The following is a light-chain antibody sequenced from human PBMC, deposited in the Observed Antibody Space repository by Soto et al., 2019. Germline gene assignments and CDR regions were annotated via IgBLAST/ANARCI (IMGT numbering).Light chain of an antibody. V-gene: IGKV3-15*01. CDR1: QSVRSD. CDR2: GAS. J-gene: IGKJ5*01. Sequence: EIVMTQSPGTLSVAPGERATLSCRASQSVRSDVAWYQHKPGQAPRLLIYGASTRATGIPARFIGSKSAPEFTLTISILQSEDFAIYYCQQYNNWVVTFGQGTRLEI. CDR3: QQYNNWVVT.